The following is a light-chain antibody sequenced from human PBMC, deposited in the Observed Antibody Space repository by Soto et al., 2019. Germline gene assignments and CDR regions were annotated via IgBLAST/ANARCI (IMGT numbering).Light chain of an antibody. V-gene: IGKV3-15*01. Sequence: EILITQSPATLSVSPGERATLSCRASQSVSSNLAWYQQKPGQAPRLLIYGASTRANGIPARFSGSGSGTEFTLTISSLQSEDFAVYYCQQYNNWLWRTFGQGTKVDIK. CDR2: GAS. CDR1: QSVSSN. CDR3: QQYNNWLWRT. J-gene: IGKJ1*01.